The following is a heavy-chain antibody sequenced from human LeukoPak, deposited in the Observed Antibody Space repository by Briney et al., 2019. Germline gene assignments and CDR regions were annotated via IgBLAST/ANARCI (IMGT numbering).Heavy chain of an antibody. CDR3: ARAISSGWYYFDY. D-gene: IGHD6-19*01. Sequence: SETLSLTCTVSGGSISSYYWSWIRQTPGKGLEWIGYIYYSGSTNYNPSLKSRVTISVDTSKNQFSLKLSSVTAADTAVYYCARAISSGWYYFDYWGQGTLVTVSS. CDR2: IYYSGST. CDR1: GGSISSYY. V-gene: IGHV4-59*01. J-gene: IGHJ4*02.